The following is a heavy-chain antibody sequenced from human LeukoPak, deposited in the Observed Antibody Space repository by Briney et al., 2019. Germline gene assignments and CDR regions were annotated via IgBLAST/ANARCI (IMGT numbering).Heavy chain of an antibody. CDR1: GGSHSGYY. Sequence: SDTLSLTCAVYGGSHSGYYWSWMRQSPGKGLEWLGEINHSGSTNYNPSLKSRVTISVDTSKNQFSLKLSSVTAADTAVYYCARDGHTMVRGVILYYYMDVWGKGTTVTISS. CDR2: INHSGST. J-gene: IGHJ6*03. V-gene: IGHV4-34*01. CDR3: ARDGHTMVRGVILYYYMDV. D-gene: IGHD3-10*01.